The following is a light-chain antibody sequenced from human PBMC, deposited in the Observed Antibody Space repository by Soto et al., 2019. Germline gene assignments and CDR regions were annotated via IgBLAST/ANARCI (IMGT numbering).Light chain of an antibody. J-gene: IGKJ5*01. CDR3: QQRSNWPPIT. Sequence: EIVLTQSPATLSLSPGERATLSRRASQRVSSYLAWYQQKPGQAPRLLIYDASNRATGIPARFSGSGSGTDFTHTISSLEPEDFAVYYCQQRSNWPPITFGQGTRLEIK. V-gene: IGKV3-11*01. CDR2: DAS. CDR1: QRVSSY.